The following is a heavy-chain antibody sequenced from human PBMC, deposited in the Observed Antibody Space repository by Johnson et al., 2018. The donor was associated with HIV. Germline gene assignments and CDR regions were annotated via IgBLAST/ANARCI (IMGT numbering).Heavy chain of an antibody. D-gene: IGHD4-23*01. CDR2: ISYDGSDE. Sequence: VQLVESGGGVAQPGRSLRLSCAASGFTFSSYGMHWVRQAPGRGLEWVAVISYDGSDEYYEVSVKGRFTISRDNSKSRLYLQMNSLRPEDTAVYYCAKDHQDYGGNSDAFDIWGQGTMVTVSS. CDR3: AKDHQDYGGNSDAFDI. V-gene: IGHV3-30*18. CDR1: GFTFSSYG. J-gene: IGHJ3*02.